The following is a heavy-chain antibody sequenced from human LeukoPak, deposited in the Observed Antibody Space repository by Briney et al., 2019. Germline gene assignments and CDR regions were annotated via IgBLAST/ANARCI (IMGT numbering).Heavy chain of an antibody. CDR2: ISYDGTNK. Sequence: PGGSLRLSCAPSGFTFSSYAMHWVRQAPGKGLEWVAVISYDGTNKYYADSVKGRFTISRDNSKNTLYLQMNSLRAEDTAVYYCARDQDTKFSYGDHPWRLGYFDYWGQGTLVTVSS. CDR1: GFTFSSYA. D-gene: IGHD2-21*01. V-gene: IGHV3-30-3*01. J-gene: IGHJ4*02. CDR3: ARDQDTKFSYGDHPWRLGYFDY.